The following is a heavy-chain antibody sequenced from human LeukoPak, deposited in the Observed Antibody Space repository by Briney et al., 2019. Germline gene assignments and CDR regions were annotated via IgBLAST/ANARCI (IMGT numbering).Heavy chain of an antibody. V-gene: IGHV3-21*01. CDR1: GFTFSAYS. CDR3: VRVGSGATRADTLDL. J-gene: IGHJ3*01. D-gene: IGHD6-19*01. CDR2: IGAAGSHI. Sequence: GGSLRLSCAVSGFTFSAYSMNWVRQAPGEGLEWVSSIGAAGSHIYYADSMKGRFTIARDNAKSSLFLQMNSLRAEDTGIYYCVRVGSGATRADTLDLWGQGTMVTVSS.